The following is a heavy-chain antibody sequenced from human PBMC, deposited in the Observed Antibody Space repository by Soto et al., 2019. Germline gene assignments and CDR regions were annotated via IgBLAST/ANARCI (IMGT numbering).Heavy chain of an antibody. CDR3: ARAGIAAAGPQYYYGMDV. J-gene: IGHJ6*02. V-gene: IGHV1-2*04. Sequence: QVQLVQSGAEVKKPGASVKVSCKASGYTFTGYYMHWVRQAPGQGLEWMGWINPNSGGTNYAQKFQGWVTMTRDTSISTAYMELSRLRSDDTAVYYCARAGIAAAGPQYYYGMDVWGQGTTVTVSS. CDR1: GYTFTGYY. D-gene: IGHD6-13*01. CDR2: INPNSGGT.